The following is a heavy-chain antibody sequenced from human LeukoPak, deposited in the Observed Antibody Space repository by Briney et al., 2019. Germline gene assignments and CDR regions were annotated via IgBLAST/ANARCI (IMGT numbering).Heavy chain of an antibody. V-gene: IGHV4-34*01. Sequence: SETLSLTCAVYGGSFSGYYWSWIRQPPGKGLEWIGEINHSGSTNYNPSLKSRVTISVDTSKNQFSLKLSSVTAADTAVYYCARKITFGGVIVRADAFDIWGQGTMVTVSS. D-gene: IGHD3-16*02. J-gene: IGHJ3*02. CDR1: GGSFSGYY. CDR2: INHSGST. CDR3: ARKITFGGVIVRADAFDI.